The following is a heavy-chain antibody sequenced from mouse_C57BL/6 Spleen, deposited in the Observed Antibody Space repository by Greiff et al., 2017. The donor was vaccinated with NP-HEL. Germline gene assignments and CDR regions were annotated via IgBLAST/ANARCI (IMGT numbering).Heavy chain of an antibody. CDR1: GYTFTSYW. CDR3: ARYTTVVATDWDFDV. V-gene: IGHV1-61*01. J-gene: IGHJ1*03. Sequence: VQLQQSGAELVRPGSSVKLSCKASGYTFTSYWMDWVKQRPGQGLEWIGNIYPSDSETHYNQKFKDKATLTVDKSSSTAYMQLSSLTSEDSAVYYCARYTTVVATDWDFDVWGTGTTVTVSS. D-gene: IGHD1-1*01. CDR2: IYPSDSET.